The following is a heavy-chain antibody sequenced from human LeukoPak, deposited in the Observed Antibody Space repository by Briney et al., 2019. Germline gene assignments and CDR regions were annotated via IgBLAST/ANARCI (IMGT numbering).Heavy chain of an antibody. J-gene: IGHJ3*02. CDR2: ISQDASEK. CDR3: ARDNIYLGADGIDAFDI. V-gene: IGHV3-7*01. CDR1: QFTFSNYW. D-gene: IGHD6-13*01. Sequence: GGSLRLSCSASQFTFSNYWMTWVRQAPGKGLEWVASISQDASEKYYVDSVKGRFTISRDNAKNSLFLQMNCLRAEDTAVYYCARDNIYLGADGIDAFDIWGRGTMVTVSS.